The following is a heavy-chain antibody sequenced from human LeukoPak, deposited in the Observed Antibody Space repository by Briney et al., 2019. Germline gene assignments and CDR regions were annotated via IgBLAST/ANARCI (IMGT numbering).Heavy chain of an antibody. CDR2: INPNSGST. CDR1: GYTFTDYY. V-gene: IGHV1-2*02. CDR3: ARALGWLQTQYYFDY. Sequence: ASVKVSCKASGYTFTDYYIHWVRQAPGQGLEWMGWINPNSGSTNYAQKFQGRVTVTRDTSISTAYMELSSLRSEDTAVYYCARALGWLQTQYYFDYWGQGTLVTVSS. D-gene: IGHD5-24*01. J-gene: IGHJ4*02.